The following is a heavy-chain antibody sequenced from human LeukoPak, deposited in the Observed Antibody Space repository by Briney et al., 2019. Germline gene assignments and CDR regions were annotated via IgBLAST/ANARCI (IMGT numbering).Heavy chain of an antibody. CDR1: GVTFDNFG. CDR2: LRYDANNRYDKNND. J-gene: IGHJ6*03. CDR3: AKGDYYMEV. Sequence: GGSLRLSCVASGVTFDNFGMHWVRQAPGKGLEWVAFLRYDANNRYDKNNDYYAVSVKGRFTISRDNSKNTLYLQMNSLKSEDTAVYYCAKGDYYMEVWGKGATVTVPS. V-gene: IGHV3-30*02.